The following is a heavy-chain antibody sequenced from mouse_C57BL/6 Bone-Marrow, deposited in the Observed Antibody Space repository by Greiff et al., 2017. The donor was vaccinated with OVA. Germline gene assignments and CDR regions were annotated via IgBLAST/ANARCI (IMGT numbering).Heavy chain of an antibody. V-gene: IGHV1-69*01. J-gene: IGHJ1*03. CDR3: AALYGSSPHWYFDV. Sequence: VQLQQPGAELVMPGASVKLSCKASGYTFTSYWMHWVKQRPGQGLEWIGEIDPSDSYTNYNQKFKGKSTLTVDKSSSTAYMQRSSLTSEDSAVYYCAALYGSSPHWYFDVWGTGTTVTVSS. CDR2: IDPSDSYT. CDR1: GYTFTSYW. D-gene: IGHD1-1*01.